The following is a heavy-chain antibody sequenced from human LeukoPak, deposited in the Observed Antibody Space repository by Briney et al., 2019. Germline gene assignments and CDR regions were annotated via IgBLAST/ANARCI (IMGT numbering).Heavy chain of an antibody. V-gene: IGHV3-30-3*01. J-gene: IGHJ4*02. D-gene: IGHD3-16*01. CDR3: ARDDLGFMPENW. CDR1: GFTFRNSA. Sequence: GRSLRLSCAASGFTFRNSAMHWVRQAPGKGLEWVAVISHDGTKSSYGDSVRGRFTISRDNSNNTLYLQMNSLRPGDTAVYYCARDDLGFMPENWWGQGTLVTVSS. CDR2: ISHDGTKS.